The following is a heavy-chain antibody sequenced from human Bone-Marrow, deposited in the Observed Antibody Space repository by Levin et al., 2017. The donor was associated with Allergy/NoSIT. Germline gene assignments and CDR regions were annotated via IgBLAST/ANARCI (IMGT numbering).Heavy chain of an antibody. CDR3: AKVSCNTNGCQGYAFDI. Sequence: GESLKISCVASGITLSRHPMAWVRQAPGKGLQWVSTISGSDDATYHADSVKGRFTISRDKSKNTLFLQMNSLRAEDTAIYYCAKVSCNTNGCQGYAFDIWGQGTKVTVSS. J-gene: IGHJ3*02. CDR1: GITLSRHP. V-gene: IGHV3-23*01. D-gene: IGHD2-8*01. CDR2: ISGSDDAT.